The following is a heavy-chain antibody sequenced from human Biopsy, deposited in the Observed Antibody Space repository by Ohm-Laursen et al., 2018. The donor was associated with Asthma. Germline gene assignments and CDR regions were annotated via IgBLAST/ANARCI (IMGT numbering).Heavy chain of an antibody. CDR2: IKEDGSEK. CDR3: ARDVDLRSVY. Sequence: SFRLSCAASGFTVSRDHMFWVRQAPGKGLEWVANIKEDGSEKNYVDSVKGRFTISRDNGKNSLYLQMNSLRAEDTAVYYCARDVDLRSVYWGQGTLVTVSS. CDR1: GFTVSRDH. D-gene: IGHD2-15*01. V-gene: IGHV3-7*05. J-gene: IGHJ4*02.